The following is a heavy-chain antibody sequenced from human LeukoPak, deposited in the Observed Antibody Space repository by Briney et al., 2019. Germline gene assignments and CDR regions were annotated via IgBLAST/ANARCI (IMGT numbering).Heavy chain of an antibody. CDR1: GYTFTGYY. V-gene: IGHV1-18*04. J-gene: IGHJ4*02. CDR2: ISAYNGNT. Sequence: GASVKVSCKASGYTFTGYYMHWERQAPGQGLEWMGWISAYNGNTNYAQKLQGRVTMTTDTSTSTAYMELRSLRSDDTAVYYCARKSYYYDSSGYFYIEGFDYWGQGTLVTVSS. D-gene: IGHD3-22*01. CDR3: ARKSYYYDSSGYFYIEGFDY.